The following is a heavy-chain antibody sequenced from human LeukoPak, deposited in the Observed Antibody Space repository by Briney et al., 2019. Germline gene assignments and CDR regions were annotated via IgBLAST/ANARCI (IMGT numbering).Heavy chain of an antibody. V-gene: IGHV4-59*01. J-gene: IGHJ5*02. CDR3: ARVRRDSGRYSSILDWFDP. Sequence: SETLSLTCTVSGGSIRSYYWSWIRQPPGKGLEWIGYIYYSGSTNYNPSVKSRVTISVDMSKNQFSLNLNSVTAADTAVYYCARVRRDSGRYSSILDWFDPWGQGTLVTVSS. CDR2: IYYSGST. D-gene: IGHD1-26*01. CDR1: GGSIRSYY.